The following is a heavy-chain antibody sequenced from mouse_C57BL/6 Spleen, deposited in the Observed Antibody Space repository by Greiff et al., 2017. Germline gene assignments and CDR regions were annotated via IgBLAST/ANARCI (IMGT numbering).Heavy chain of an antibody. CDR3: ARNPSHYYGSEGYYFDY. V-gene: IGHV3-6*01. CDR2: ISYDGSN. D-gene: IGHD1-1*01. J-gene: IGHJ2*01. Sequence: EVKLMESGPGLVKPSQSLSLTCSVTGYSITSGYYWNWIRQFPGNKLEWMGYISYDGSNNYNPSLKNRISITRDTSKNQFFLTLNSVTTEDTATYYCARNPSHYYGSEGYYFDYWGQGTTLTVSS. CDR1: GYSITSGYY.